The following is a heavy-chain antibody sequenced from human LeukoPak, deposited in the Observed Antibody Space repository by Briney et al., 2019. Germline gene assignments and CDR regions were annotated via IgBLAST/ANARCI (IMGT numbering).Heavy chain of an antibody. D-gene: IGHD2-21*02. CDR1: GFTFSSYG. Sequence: PGRSLRLSCAASGFTFSSYGMHWVRQAPGKGLEWVAVISYDGSNKYYADSVKGRFTISRDNSKNTLYLHMNSLRAEDTAVYYCAKDHRVGTKEYYYYGMDVWGQGTTVTVSS. CDR2: ISYDGSNK. V-gene: IGHV3-30*18. J-gene: IGHJ6*02. CDR3: AKDHRVGTKEYYYYGMDV.